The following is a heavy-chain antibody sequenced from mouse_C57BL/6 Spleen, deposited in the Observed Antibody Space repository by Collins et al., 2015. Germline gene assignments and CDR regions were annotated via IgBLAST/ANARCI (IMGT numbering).Heavy chain of an antibody. CDR1: GYTFTSYW. J-gene: IGHJ3*01. Sequence: QVQLQQPGAELVKPGASVKMSCKASGYTFTSYWITWVKQRPGQGLEWIGDIYPGSGSTKYNEKFKSKATLTVDTSSSTAYMQLSSLTSEDSAVYYCAREVLRYPAWFAYWGQGTLVTVSA. V-gene: IGHV1-55*01. CDR3: AREVLRYPAWFAY. CDR2: IYPGSGST. D-gene: IGHD1-1*01.